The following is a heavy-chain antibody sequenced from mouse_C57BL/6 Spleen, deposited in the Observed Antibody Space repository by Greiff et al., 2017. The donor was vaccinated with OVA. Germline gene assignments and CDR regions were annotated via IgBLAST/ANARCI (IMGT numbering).Heavy chain of an antibody. V-gene: IGHV3-6*01. CDR2: ISYDGSN. Sequence: EVQLQQSGPGLVKPSQSLSLTCSVTGYSITSGYYWNWIRQFPGNKLEWMGYISYDGSNNYNPSLKNRISITRDTSKNQFFLKLNSVTTEDTATYYCAREEYDGSSYGYFDVWGTGTTVTVSS. D-gene: IGHD1-1*01. CDR1: GYSITSGYY. J-gene: IGHJ1*03. CDR3: AREEYDGSSYGYFDV.